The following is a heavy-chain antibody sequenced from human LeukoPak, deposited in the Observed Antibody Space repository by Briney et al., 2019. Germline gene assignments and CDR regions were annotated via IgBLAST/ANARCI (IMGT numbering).Heavy chain of an antibody. CDR1: GFTFSSYG. Sequence: PGGSLRLSCAASGFTFSSYGMHWVRQAPGKGLEWVAVISYDGSNKYYADSVKGRFTISRDNSKNTLYLQMNSLRAEDTAVYYCAKGLGRDSSGWYRSTWDLDAFDIWGQGTMVTVSS. J-gene: IGHJ3*02. CDR2: ISYDGSNK. V-gene: IGHV3-30*18. D-gene: IGHD6-19*01. CDR3: AKGLGRDSSGWYRSTWDLDAFDI.